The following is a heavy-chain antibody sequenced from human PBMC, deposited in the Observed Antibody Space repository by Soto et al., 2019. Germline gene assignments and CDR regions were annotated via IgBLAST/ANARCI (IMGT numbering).Heavy chain of an antibody. CDR3: ARQLIT. Sequence: QVQLQESGPGLVKPSETLSLTCTVSGDSISNYYWTWIRQPPGKGLEWIGYIYYSGTTNYNPSLKSRVNMSVDTSKNQFSLKLSSVTAADTAIYYCARQLITWGQGILVTVSS. J-gene: IGHJ4*02. V-gene: IGHV4-59*08. CDR1: GDSISNYY. CDR2: IYYSGTT.